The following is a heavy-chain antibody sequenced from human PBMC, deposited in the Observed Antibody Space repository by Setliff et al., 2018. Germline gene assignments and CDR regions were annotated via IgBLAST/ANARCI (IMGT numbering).Heavy chain of an antibody. D-gene: IGHD2-15*01. J-gene: IGHJ3*01. Sequence: SGPTLVNPTQTLTLTCSFSGSSLSDFGVGVGWIRQPPGKAPEWLALIYWDGDEHYTPSLEKRLTITKDTSKNQLVPTVSNMDSMDTATYFCAYRRKMSARYDAFEVWGQGTLVTVSS. CDR1: GSSLSDFGVG. CDR2: IYWDGDE. CDR3: AYRRKMSARYDAFEV. V-gene: IGHV2-5*02.